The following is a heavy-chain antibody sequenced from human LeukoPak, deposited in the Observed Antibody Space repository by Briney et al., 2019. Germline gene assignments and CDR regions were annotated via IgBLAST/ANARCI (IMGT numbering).Heavy chain of an antibody. CDR2: TSSDLNVK. V-gene: IGHV3-30-3*01. Sequence: GGSLRLSCAASGFTFRNYVVHWVRQAPGKGPEWVAVTSSDLNVKLYADSVKGRFTISRDNSRSTLYLQMNSLRPEDTAIYYCAREGYYGSGSPPSLYFDYWGQGTLVTVSS. CDR3: AREGYYGSGSPPSLYFDY. J-gene: IGHJ4*02. D-gene: IGHD3-10*01. CDR1: GFTFRNYV.